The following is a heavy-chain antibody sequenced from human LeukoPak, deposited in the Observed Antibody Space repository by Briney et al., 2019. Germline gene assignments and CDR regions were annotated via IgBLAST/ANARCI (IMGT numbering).Heavy chain of an antibody. Sequence: KASETLSLTCTISGASITSDDYYWSWIRQPPGKGLEWIGYLHYSGASYYNPSLKSRVTISGDTSKNLFSLKLSSVTAADTAVYYCVRDIMVRGVDGADVWGQGTTVTVSS. J-gene: IGHJ6*02. V-gene: IGHV4-30-4*01. CDR3: VRDIMVRGVDGADV. D-gene: IGHD3-10*01. CDR1: GASITSDDYY. CDR2: LHYSGAS.